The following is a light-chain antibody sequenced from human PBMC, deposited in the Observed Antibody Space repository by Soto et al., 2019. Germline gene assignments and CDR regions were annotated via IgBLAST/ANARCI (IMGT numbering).Light chain of an antibody. CDR3: QQYNNWPIT. V-gene: IGKV3-15*01. CDR2: GVS. Sequence: EIVLTQSPATLSLSPGARAPLSCRASQNIGTYLAWYQQKPGQVPRLLIYGVSTRATGIPARFSGSGSGTEFTLTISSLQSEDFAVYYCQQYNNWPITFGQGTRLEIK. CDR1: QNIGTY. J-gene: IGKJ5*01.